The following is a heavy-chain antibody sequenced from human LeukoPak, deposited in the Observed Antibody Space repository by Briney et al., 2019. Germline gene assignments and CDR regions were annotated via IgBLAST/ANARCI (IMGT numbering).Heavy chain of an antibody. D-gene: IGHD2-21*02. CDR1: GFTFSSYG. Sequence: PGTSLRLSCAASGFTFSSYGMHWVRQAPGKGLEWVAVISYDGTNKYYADSVKGRFTISRDNSKNTLSLQMNSLRAEDTALYYCARGFVLGAAKNYFDYWGQGALVTVSS. CDR2: ISYDGTNK. J-gene: IGHJ4*02. CDR3: ARGFVLGAAKNYFDY. V-gene: IGHV3-30*03.